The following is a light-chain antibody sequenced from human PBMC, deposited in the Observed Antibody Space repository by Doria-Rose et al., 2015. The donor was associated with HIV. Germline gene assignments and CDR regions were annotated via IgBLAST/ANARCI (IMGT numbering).Light chain of an antibody. J-gene: IGKJ1*01. Sequence: EIVLTQSPGTLSLSPGERATLSCRASQSFSSTYLAWYQQKPGQAPSLLIYDGSTGATGIPDRFSASGSGTDFTHTINRLEPEDFALYYCHQYGTSWTFGQGTKVEI. V-gene: IGKV3-20*01. CDR1: QSFSSTY. CDR3: HQYGTSWT. CDR2: DGS.